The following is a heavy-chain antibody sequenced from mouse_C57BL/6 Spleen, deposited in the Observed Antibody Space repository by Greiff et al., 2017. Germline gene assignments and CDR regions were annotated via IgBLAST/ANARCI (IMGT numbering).Heavy chain of an antibody. D-gene: IGHD1-1*01. CDR2: IHPNSGST. Sequence: QVQLQQPGAELVKPGASVKLSCKASGYTFTSYWMHWVKQRPGQGLEWIGMIHPNSGSTNYNEKFKSKATLTVDKSSSTAYMQLSSLTSADSAVYYCARDTTVVAVDYWGQGTTLTVSS. V-gene: IGHV1-64*01. J-gene: IGHJ2*01. CDR1: GYTFTSYW. CDR3: ARDTTVVAVDY.